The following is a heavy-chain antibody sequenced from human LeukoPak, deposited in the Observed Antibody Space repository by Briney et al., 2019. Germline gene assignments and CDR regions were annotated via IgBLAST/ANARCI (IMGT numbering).Heavy chain of an antibody. V-gene: IGHV4-4*02. CDR3: ARDRASNTIFGVVTPRSGWFDS. Sequence: PSGTLSLTCAVSGGSISSSNWWSWVRQPPGKGLEWIGEIYHSGNTNYNPSLKSRVTISVDKSKNQFSLKLSSVTAADTAVYYCARDRASNTIFGVVTPRSGWFDSWGQGTLVTVSS. J-gene: IGHJ5*01. D-gene: IGHD3-3*01. CDR2: IYHSGNT. CDR1: GGSISSSNW.